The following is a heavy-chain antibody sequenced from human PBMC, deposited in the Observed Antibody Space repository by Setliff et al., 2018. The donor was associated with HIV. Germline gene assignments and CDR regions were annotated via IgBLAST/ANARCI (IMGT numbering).Heavy chain of an antibody. CDR1: GFIFSDYE. CDR3: ARARIGTGLGPDY. D-gene: IGHD1-1*01. V-gene: IGHV3-48*03. CDR2: ITGSDGAV. J-gene: IGHJ4*02. Sequence: GSLRLSCAASGFIFSDYEMNWVRQAPGKGLEWVSYITGSDGAVFYADSVKGRFTVSRDNAENSLSLQMNSLRAEDTAVYYCARARIGTGLGPDYLGRGTLVTVSS.